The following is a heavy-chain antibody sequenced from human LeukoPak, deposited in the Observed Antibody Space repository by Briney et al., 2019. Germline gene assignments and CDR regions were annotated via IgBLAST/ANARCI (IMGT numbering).Heavy chain of an antibody. Sequence: SQTLSLTCTVSGGSISSGGYYWSWIRQHPGKGLEWIGYIYYSGSTYYNPSLKSRVTISVDTSKNQFSLKLSSVTAADTAVYYCARQRKRMIVVVSRGGDAFDIWGQGTMVTVSP. CDR1: GGSISSGGYY. CDR2: IYYSGST. D-gene: IGHD3-22*01. CDR3: ARQRKRMIVVVSRGGDAFDI. J-gene: IGHJ3*02. V-gene: IGHV4-31*03.